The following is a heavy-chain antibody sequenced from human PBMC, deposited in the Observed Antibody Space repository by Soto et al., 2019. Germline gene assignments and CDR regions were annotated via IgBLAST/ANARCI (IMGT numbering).Heavy chain of an antibody. J-gene: IGHJ4*02. CDR2: IYYSGST. Sequence: PSETLSLTCTVSGGSISSYYWSWIRQPPGKGLEWIGYIYYSGSTNYNPSLKSRVTISVDTSKNQFSLKLSSVTAADTAVYYCARLTVSRYDNGYFAYWGQGTLVTVSS. V-gene: IGHV4-59*08. CDR1: GGSISSYY. CDR3: ARLTVSRYDNGYFAY. D-gene: IGHD5-12*01.